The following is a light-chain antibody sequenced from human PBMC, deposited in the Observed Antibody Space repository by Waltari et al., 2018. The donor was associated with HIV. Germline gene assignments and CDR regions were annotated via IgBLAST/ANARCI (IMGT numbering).Light chain of an antibody. CDR1: QSVLNSPNNMNY. Sequence: DIVMTQSPDSLAVSLGESATIKCKSSQSVLNSPNNMNYLVCYQQKPGQPLKLLIYGASTRGSGVPDRFSGSGSGTDFTLTISSLQAEDVAVYYCQQYYTTPFTFGPGTKVDIK. V-gene: IGKV4-1*01. J-gene: IGKJ3*01. CDR3: QQYYTTPFT. CDR2: GAS.